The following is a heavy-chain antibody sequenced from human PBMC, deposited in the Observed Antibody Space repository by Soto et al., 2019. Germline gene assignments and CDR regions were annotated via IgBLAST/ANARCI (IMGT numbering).Heavy chain of an antibody. D-gene: IGHD3-10*01. V-gene: IGHV3-53*01. J-gene: IGHJ4*02. Sequence: EVQLVESGGGLIQPGGSLRLSCAVSGFTVSNNYMSWVRQAPGKGLEGVSVIYSGGYTAYGDSVKGRFTISRDNSKNTLLLQKKSPGARDTAVFCWAAQAGGGGYWGQGTLVTVSS. CDR3: AAQAGGGGY. CDR2: IYSGGYT. CDR1: GFTVSNNY.